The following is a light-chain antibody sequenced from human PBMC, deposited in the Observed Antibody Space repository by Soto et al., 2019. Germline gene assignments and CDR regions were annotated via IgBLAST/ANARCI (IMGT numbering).Light chain of an antibody. Sequence: DIRMSQSPAALPASVGDRVTITCLASQSISSYLNWYQQKPGKAPKLLIYAASSLQSGVPSRFSGSGSGTDFTLTISSLQPEDFATYYCQQSYSTPITFGQGTRLEIK. J-gene: IGKJ5*01. CDR2: AAS. CDR1: QSISSY. CDR3: QQSYSTPIT. V-gene: IGKV1-39*01.